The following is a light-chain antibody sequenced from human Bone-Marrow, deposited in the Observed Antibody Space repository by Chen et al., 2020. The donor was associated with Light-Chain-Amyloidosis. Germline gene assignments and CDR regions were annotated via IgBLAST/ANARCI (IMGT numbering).Light chain of an antibody. J-gene: IGLJ2*01. CDR3: QSADTTDTMYVL. V-gene: IGLV3-25*03. CDR1: GLPKQY. Sequence: SYELTQPPSVSVSPGQTARISCSGDGLPKQYGYWYQQKPGQAPVLVIYNDSERPSGIPERFSGSSAGTTVTLTISGVQAEDEADYYCQSADTTDTMYVLFGGGTKLTVL. CDR2: NDS.